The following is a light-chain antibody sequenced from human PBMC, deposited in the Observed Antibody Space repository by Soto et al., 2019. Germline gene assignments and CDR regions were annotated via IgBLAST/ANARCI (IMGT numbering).Light chain of an antibody. CDR3: QQRSNWPLT. Sequence: EIVLTQSPATLSLSPGERATLSCRASQSVNTYLAWYQQRPGQAPRLLMYDASNRATGIPARFSGRGSGTDFTLTNDSLEPEDFAVYYCQQRSNWPLTFGGGTKVEIK. CDR2: DAS. J-gene: IGKJ4*01. V-gene: IGKV3-11*01. CDR1: QSVNTY.